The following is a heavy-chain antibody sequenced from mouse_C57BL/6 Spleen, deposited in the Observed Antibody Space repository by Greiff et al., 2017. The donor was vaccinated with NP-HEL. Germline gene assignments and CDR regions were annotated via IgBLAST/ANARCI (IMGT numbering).Heavy chain of an antibody. CDR3: ARRGYSSYYYAMDY. Sequence: VQLQQSGPELVKPGASVKISCKASGYTFTDYYMNWVKQSHGKSLEWIGDINPNNGGTSYNQKFKGKATLTVDKSSSTAYMELRSLTSEDSAVYYCARRGYSSYYYAMDYWGQGTSVTASS. CDR1: GYTFTDYY. V-gene: IGHV1-26*01. CDR2: INPNNGGT. D-gene: IGHD2-3*01. J-gene: IGHJ4*01.